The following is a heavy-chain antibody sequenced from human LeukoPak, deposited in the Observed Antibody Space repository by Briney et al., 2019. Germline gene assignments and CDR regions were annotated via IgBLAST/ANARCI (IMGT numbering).Heavy chain of an antibody. J-gene: IGHJ4*02. CDR1: GYTFTSYG. CDR3: ARAGYGSSTSCYIFDY. V-gene: IGHV1-18*01. Sequence: GASVKVSCKASGYTFTSYGISWVRQAPGQGLEWMGWISAYNGNTNYAQKLQGRVTMTTDTSTSTAYMELRSLRSDDTAVYYCARAGYGSSTSCYIFDYWGQGTLVTVSS. CDR2: ISAYNGNT. D-gene: IGHD2-2*02.